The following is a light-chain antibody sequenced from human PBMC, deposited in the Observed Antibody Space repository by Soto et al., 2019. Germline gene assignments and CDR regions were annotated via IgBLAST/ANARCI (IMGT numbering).Light chain of an antibody. CDR2: DVS. V-gene: IGLV2-14*01. J-gene: IGLJ2*01. CDR1: SSDVGGYDS. Sequence: QSALTQPVSVSGSPGQSITISCTGTSSDVGGYDSVSWDQQHPGKAPNIMIYDVSNRPSGVSHRFSGSKSGNAASLTISGLQAEDEADYYCFSYSSSRTVVVGGGTNVNVL. CDR3: FSYSSSRTVV.